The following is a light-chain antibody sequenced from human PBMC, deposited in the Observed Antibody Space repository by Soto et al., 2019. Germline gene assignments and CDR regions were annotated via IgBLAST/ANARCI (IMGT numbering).Light chain of an antibody. CDR2: GAS. V-gene: IGKV3-20*01. CDR3: QNFGDSPFT. Sequence: PGDRATLSCRASESISSHYIAWYQHKPGQAPRLLIFGASTRATGIPDRFSGSWSGTDFTLTISGLEPEDFAMYYCQNFGDSPFTFGPGTKVDIK. J-gene: IGKJ3*01. CDR1: ESISSHY.